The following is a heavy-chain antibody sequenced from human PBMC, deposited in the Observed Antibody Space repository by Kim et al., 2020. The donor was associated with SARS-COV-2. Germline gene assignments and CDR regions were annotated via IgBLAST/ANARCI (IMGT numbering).Heavy chain of an antibody. CDR1: GYTFTSYY. V-gene: IGHV1-46*01. J-gene: IGHJ5*02. CDR2: INPSGGST. CDR3: ARDLPGRDPYFDWLLSHEGLCFAL. D-gene: IGHD3-9*01. Sequence: ASVKVSCKASGYTFTSYYMHWVRQAPGQGLEWMGIINPSGGSTSYAQKFQGRVTMTRDTSTSTVYMELSSLRSEDTAVYYCARDLPGRDPYFDWLLSHEGLCFALWSPGCLFTVAS.